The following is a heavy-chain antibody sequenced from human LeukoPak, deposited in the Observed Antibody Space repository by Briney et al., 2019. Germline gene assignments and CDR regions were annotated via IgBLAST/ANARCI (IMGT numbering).Heavy chain of an antibody. CDR3: ARDIGGSDLLMNTVDV. J-gene: IGHJ6*02. CDR1: RFTFKNYG. Sequence: GGSLRLSCVASRFTFKNYGMHWVRQAPGKGLEWVAVVWYDGSNKFYADSVKGRFTISRDNSRDTLYLQMISLRAEDTAVYYCARDIGGSDLLMNTVDVWGQGTTVTVSS. V-gene: IGHV3-33*01. CDR2: VWYDGSNK. D-gene: IGHD3-9*01.